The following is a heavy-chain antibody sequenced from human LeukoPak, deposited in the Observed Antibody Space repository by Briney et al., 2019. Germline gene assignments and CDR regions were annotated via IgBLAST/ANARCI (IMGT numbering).Heavy chain of an antibody. V-gene: IGHV3-66*01. Sequence: GGSLRLSCAASGFTVSTESMSWVRQAPGKGPEWVSTIYSDGSTYYADSVKGRFTISRDNAKNSLYLQMDSLRAEDTAVYYCATYSSSNGREFQYWGQGTLVTVSS. CDR2: IYSDGST. J-gene: IGHJ1*01. CDR1: GFTVSTES. D-gene: IGHD2-2*01. CDR3: ATYSSSNGREFQY.